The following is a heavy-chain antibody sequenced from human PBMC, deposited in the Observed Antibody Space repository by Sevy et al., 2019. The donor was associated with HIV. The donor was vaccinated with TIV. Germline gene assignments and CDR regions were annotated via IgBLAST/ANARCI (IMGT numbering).Heavy chain of an antibody. CDR1: GFTFRNYA. CDR2: ISSDGGGT. J-gene: IGHJ6*02. Sequence: GGSLRLSCSASGFTFRNYAMNWVRQAPGKGLKYVSAISSDGGGTYYADSVRGRFTISRDNSKNTLYLQMRSLRVEDTAVYYCVKDPDYDFWRRDYGMDVWGQGTTVTVSS. CDR3: VKDPDYDFWRRDYGMDV. V-gene: IGHV3-64D*06. D-gene: IGHD3-3*01.